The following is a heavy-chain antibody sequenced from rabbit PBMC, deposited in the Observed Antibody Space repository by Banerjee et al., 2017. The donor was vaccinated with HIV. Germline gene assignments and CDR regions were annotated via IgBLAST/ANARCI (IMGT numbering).Heavy chain of an antibody. V-gene: IGHV1S45*01. CDR1: GFSFSSSDW. D-gene: IGHD2-1*01. J-gene: IGHJ4*01. CDR2: IVDGSSGRT. Sequence: QEQLEEPGGDLVKPGASLTLTCTASGFSFSSSDWICWVRQAPGKGLEWIACIVDGSSGRTDYASWVKGRFTISSHNAQNTLYLQLNSLTAADTATYFCVRGDDDYPTYFNLRGPGTLVTVS. CDR3: VRGDDDYPTYFNL.